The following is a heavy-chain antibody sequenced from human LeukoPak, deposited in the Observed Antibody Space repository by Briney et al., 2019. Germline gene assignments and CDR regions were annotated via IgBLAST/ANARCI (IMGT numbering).Heavy chain of an antibody. Sequence: ASVKVSCKASGYTFTSYGISWVRQPPGQGLEWVGWISAYNGNTNYPQKLQGRVTMTTETYTSTAYMELRSLRSDGTGVYYCSEESGSGWFYYFDYWGEGTLVTVSS. CDR3: SEESGSGWFYYFDY. V-gene: IGHV1-18*01. J-gene: IGHJ4*02. CDR1: GYTFTSYG. D-gene: IGHD6-19*01. CDR2: ISAYNGNT.